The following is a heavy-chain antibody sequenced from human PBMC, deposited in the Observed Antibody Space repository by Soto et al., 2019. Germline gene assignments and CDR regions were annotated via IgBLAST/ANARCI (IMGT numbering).Heavy chain of an antibody. CDR2: IYYSGST. CDR3: ARGRNWFDP. CDR1: GGSISSGSYY. Sequence: SETLSLTCTVSGGSISSGSYYWGWIRQPPGEGLEWIGSIYYSGSTYYNPSLKSRVTISVDTSKNQFSLKLSSVTAADTAVYYCARGRNWFDPWGQGTLVTVSS. J-gene: IGHJ5*02. V-gene: IGHV4-39*01.